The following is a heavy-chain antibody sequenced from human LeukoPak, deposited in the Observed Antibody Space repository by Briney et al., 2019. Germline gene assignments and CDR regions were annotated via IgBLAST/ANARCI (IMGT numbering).Heavy chain of an antibody. J-gene: IGHJ4*02. CDR2: IDWSGEST. D-gene: IGHD2-2*01. CDR3: ARDLSASWYSLGY. V-gene: IGHV3-20*04. CDR1: GLTPADYG. Sequence: RPGGSLRLSCAASGLTPADYGMSWVRRAPGKGLEWVSGIDWSGESTGYADSVKGRFTISRDNAANVLYLQMNGLRAEDTALYYCARDLSASWYSLGYWGRGTLVTVSS.